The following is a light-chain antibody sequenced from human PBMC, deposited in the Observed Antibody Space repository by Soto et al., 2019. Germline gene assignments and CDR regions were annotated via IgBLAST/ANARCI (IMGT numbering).Light chain of an antibody. V-gene: IGKV3-20*01. CDR3: QQYGSSPWT. Sequence: EIVLTQSPGTLSLSPGERATLSGRASQSVSSSYLAWYQQKPGQAPRLLIYGASSRATGIPDRFSGSGSGTDFTLTISRLEPEDLAVYYCQQYGSSPWTFGKGTKVDIK. J-gene: IGKJ1*01. CDR1: QSVSSSY. CDR2: GAS.